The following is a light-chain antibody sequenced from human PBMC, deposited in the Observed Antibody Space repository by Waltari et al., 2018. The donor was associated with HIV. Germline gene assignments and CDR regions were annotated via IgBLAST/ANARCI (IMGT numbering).Light chain of an antibody. V-gene: IGLV1-47*01. CDR1: DSNVGSHY. J-gene: IGLJ2*01. CDR3: GAWDDNLRGV. Sequence: QAVLTQTPSASASPGQKISISCSGSDSNVGSHYVYWYHQFPGRAPKLLLYKKNQRSSGVPDRFSGSKSGTSASLTISGLRSEDEGLYFCGAWDDNLRGVFGGGTKLTVL. CDR2: KKN.